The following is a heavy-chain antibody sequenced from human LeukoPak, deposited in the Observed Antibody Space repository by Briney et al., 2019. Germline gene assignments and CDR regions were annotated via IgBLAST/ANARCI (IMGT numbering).Heavy chain of an antibody. Sequence: SETLSLTCTVSGGSVNSGGYYWSWFRQHPGKGLELIGYTSYSGTTYYIPSLKSRLSISIDTSKNQFSLKLSSVTAADTAVYYCARHGKGVTYFYTFDIWGQGTVVAVSS. D-gene: IGHD2/OR15-2a*01. J-gene: IGHJ3*02. CDR2: TSYSGTT. V-gene: IGHV4-31*03. CDR1: GGSVNSGGYY. CDR3: ARHGKGVTYFYTFDI.